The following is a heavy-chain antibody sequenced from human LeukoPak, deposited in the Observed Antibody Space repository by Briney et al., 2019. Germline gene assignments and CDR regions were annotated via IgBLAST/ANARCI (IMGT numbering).Heavy chain of an antibody. V-gene: IGHV3-74*01. J-gene: IGHJ4*02. D-gene: IGHD6-13*01. CDR3: ARVHPISSWYDY. CDR2: INSDGSST. Sequence: PGGSLRLSCAASGFTFSSYWMHWVRQAPGKGLVWVSRINSDGSSTSYADSVKGRFTISRDNAKDTLYLQMNSLRAEDTAVYYCARVHPISSWYDYWGQGTLVTVSS. CDR1: GFTFSSYW.